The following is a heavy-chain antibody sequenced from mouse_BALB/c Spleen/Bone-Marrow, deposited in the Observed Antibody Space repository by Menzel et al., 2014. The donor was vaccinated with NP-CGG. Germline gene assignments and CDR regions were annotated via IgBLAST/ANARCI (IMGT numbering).Heavy chain of an antibody. V-gene: IGHV2-3*01. CDR1: GFSLXNYG. CDR3: AKRDYYGYNYAMDY. Sequence: QVQLQQSGPGLVAPSQSLSITCTVSGFSLXNYGVSWVRQPPGKGLEWLGVIWGDGSTNYHSALISRLSISKDTSKSXVFLKLNILQTDDTATYYCAKRDYYGYNYAMDYWGQGTSVTVSS. J-gene: IGHJ4*01. CDR2: IWGDGST. D-gene: IGHD1-2*01.